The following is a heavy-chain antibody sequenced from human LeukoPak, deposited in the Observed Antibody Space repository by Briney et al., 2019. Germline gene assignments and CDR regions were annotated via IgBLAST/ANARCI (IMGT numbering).Heavy chain of an antibody. CDR1: GFTFSDYY. Sequence: AGGSLRLSCAASGFTFSDYYMSWLRQAPGKGLEWVSYISSSGSTVYYADSVKGRFTISRDNAKNSLYLQMNSLRAEDTAVYYCAKGTYYYDSSGYYGGYYFDYWGQGTLVTVSS. D-gene: IGHD3-22*01. CDR2: ISSSGSTV. V-gene: IGHV3-11*04. CDR3: AKGTYYYDSSGYYGGYYFDY. J-gene: IGHJ4*02.